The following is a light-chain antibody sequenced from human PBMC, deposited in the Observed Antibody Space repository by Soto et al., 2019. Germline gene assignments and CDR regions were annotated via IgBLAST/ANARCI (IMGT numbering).Light chain of an antibody. CDR3: AAWDGSLNGVV. CDR1: SSNIGSNT. CDR2: SIN. V-gene: IGLV1-44*01. J-gene: IGLJ2*01. Sequence: QSVLTQPPSASGTPGQRVTISCSGSSSNIGSNTVNWYQQLPGTAPKLLIYSINQRPSGVPDRFSGSKSGTSASLAISGLQSEDESDYYCAAWDGSLNGVVFGGGTKLTVL.